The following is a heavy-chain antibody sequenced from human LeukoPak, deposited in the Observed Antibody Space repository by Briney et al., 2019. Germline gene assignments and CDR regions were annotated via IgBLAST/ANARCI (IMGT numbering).Heavy chain of an antibody. V-gene: IGHV4-34*01. CDR2: INHSGST. CDR3: ARDPRGRYEDWFDP. CDR1: GGSFSGYY. J-gene: IGHJ5*02. D-gene: IGHD1-26*01. Sequence: PSETLSLTCAVYGGSFSGYYWSWIRQPPGKGLEWIGEINHSGSTNYSPSLKSRVIISVDTSKNHFSLTLSAVTAADAAVYYCARDPRGRYEDWFDPWGQGTLVTVSS.